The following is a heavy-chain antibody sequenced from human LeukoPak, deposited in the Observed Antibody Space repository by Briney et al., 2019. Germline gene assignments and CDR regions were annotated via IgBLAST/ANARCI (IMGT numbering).Heavy chain of an antibody. D-gene: IGHD4-11*01. V-gene: IGHV1-69*06. CDR2: IIPLFGTV. J-gene: IGHJ6*03. CDR1: GGTINDYA. CDR3: ATPPPGYSISNHYYYMDA. Sequence: SVKVSCKPSGGTINDYAVYWVRQAPGQGLEWMARIIPLFGTVNYAQNFQDRLTLSADKSTNTAHMELSSLRFDDTAIYYCATPPPGYSISNHYYYMDAWGRGTTVTVSS.